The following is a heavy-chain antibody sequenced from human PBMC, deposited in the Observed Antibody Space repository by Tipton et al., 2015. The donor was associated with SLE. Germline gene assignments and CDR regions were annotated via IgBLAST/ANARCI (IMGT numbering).Heavy chain of an antibody. V-gene: IGHV3-13*01. J-gene: IGHJ6*02. Sequence: SLRLSCAASGFTFSVYDMHWVRQVPGKGLEWVSGIGDDGNADYPDSVKGRFTISRENAKNSVLLQMNSLGVGDTAVYYCARWSPYYYALDVWGQGTSVTVSS. CDR1: GFTFSVYD. D-gene: IGHD3-10*01. CDR3: ARWSPYYYALDV. CDR2: IGDDGNA.